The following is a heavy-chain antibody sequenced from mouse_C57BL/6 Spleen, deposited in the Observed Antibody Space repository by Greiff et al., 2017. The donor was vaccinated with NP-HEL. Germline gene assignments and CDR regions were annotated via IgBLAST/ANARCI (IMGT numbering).Heavy chain of an antibody. CDR3: AIRGIVTTDYYAMGY. D-gene: IGHD2-12*01. CDR2: IYPSDSDT. J-gene: IGHJ4*01. CDR1: GYTFTSYW. V-gene: IGHV1-61*01. Sequence: VQLQQPGAELVRPGSSVKLSCKASGYTFTSYWMDWVKQRPGQGLEWIGNIYPSDSDTHYNQKFKDKATLTVDKSSSTAYMQLSSLTSEDSAVYYCAIRGIVTTDYYAMGYWGQGASVTVSS.